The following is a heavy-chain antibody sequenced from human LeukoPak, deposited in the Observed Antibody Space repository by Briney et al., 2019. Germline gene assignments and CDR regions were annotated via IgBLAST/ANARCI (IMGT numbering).Heavy chain of an antibody. Sequence: GGSLKISCKGSGYSFTSYWIGWVRQMPGKGLEWMGIIYPGDSDTRYSPSFQGQVTISADKSISTAYLQWSSLKASDTAMYYCARHVIVTARKSGKYYFDYWGQGTLVTVSS. CDR2: IYPGDSDT. J-gene: IGHJ4*02. D-gene: IGHD2-21*01. CDR1: GYSFTSYW. V-gene: IGHV5-51*01. CDR3: ARHVIVTARKSGKYYFDY.